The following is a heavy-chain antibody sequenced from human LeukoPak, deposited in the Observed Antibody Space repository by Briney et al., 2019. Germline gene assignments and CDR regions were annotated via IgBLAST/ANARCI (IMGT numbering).Heavy chain of an antibody. CDR1: GFTFTMYA. CDR2: ISGSGGNT. Sequence: GGSLRLSCAASGFTFTMYAMSWVRQAPGKGLEWVSSISGSGGNTYFADSVKGRFTISRDNSENTLNLQMNSLRAEDTAVYYCAKQAGHFYYYDMDVWGQGTTVTVSS. V-gene: IGHV3-23*01. CDR3: AKQAGHFYYYDMDV. D-gene: IGHD6-19*01. J-gene: IGHJ6*02.